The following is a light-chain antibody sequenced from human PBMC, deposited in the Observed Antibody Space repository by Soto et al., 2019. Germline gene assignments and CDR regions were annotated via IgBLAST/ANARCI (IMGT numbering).Light chain of an antibody. J-gene: IGKJ1*01. CDR2: WAS. CDR1: QIVFFSAKNRNY. V-gene: IGKV4-1*01. CDR3: LQHYSFHRT. Sequence: EIVMTQSPDSLALSLGESSSINCKSSQIVFFSAKNRNYISWYQQKPGQPPKVLVYWASTRESGVPDRFSGSGSEKNFTITISGLQSEDVEVYYCLQHYSFHRTFGQGTKVDIK.